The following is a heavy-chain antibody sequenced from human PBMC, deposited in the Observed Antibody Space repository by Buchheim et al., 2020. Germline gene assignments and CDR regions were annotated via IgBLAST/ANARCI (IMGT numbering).Heavy chain of an antibody. D-gene: IGHD3-3*01. CDR2: IYYSGST. V-gene: IGHV4-31*03. CDR3: ARLNQGGLEWLTDAFDI. Sequence: QVQLQESGPGLVKPSQTLSLTCTVLCGSISSGGYYWSWIRQHPGKGLEWIGYIYYSGSTYHKRSLKSRVTISVDTSKNQFSLKLSSVTAADTAVYYCARLNQGGLEWLTDAFDIWGQGT. J-gene: IGHJ3*02. CDR1: CGSISSGGYY.